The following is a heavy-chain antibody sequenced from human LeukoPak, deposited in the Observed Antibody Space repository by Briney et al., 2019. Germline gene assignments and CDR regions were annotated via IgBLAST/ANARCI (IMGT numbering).Heavy chain of an antibody. D-gene: IGHD3-3*01. Sequence: SETLSLNCAVYGGSFSGYYWSWIRQPPGKGLEWIGEINHSGSTNYNPSLKSRVTISVDTSKNQFSLKLSSVTAADTAVYYCARGPYYDFWSGYPSHYFDYWGQGTLITVSS. J-gene: IGHJ4*02. CDR2: INHSGST. CDR3: ARGPYYDFWSGYPSHYFDY. V-gene: IGHV4-34*01. CDR1: GGSFSGYY.